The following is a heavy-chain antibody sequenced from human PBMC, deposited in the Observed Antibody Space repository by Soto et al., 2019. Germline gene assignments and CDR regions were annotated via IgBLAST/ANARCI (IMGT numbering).Heavy chain of an antibody. CDR3: AREVGGIAVAGNNSMDV. V-gene: IGHV4-59*01. Sequence: SDTLSLTCTVSGGSISSYYWSWIRQPPGKGLEWIGYIYYSGSTNYNPSLKSRVTISVDTSKNQFSLKLSSVTAADTAVYYCAREVGGIAVAGNNSMDVWGQGTTVTVSS. J-gene: IGHJ6*02. CDR1: GGSISSYY. D-gene: IGHD6-19*01. CDR2: IYYSGST.